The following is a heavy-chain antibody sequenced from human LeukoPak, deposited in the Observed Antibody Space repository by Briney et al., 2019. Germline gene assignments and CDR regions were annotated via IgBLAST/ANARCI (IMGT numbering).Heavy chain of an antibody. J-gene: IGHJ4*02. CDR1: GYTFTKSY. CDR3: ARDEGPLHEAYYYDSSGPGGGFD. CDR2: INPGGDNT. Sequence: GASVKVSCKASGYTFTKSYIHWVRQAPGQRLEWMGLINPGGDNTNYAQNFQGRVTITADESTSTAYMELSSLRSEDTAVYYCARDEGPLHEAYYYDSSGPGGGFDWGQGTLVTVSS. V-gene: IGHV1-46*01. D-gene: IGHD3-22*01.